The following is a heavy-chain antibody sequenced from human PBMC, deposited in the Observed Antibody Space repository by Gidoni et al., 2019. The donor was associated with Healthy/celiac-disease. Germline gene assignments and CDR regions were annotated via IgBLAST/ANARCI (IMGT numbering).Heavy chain of an antibody. CDR3: ARQRSNLPYYYYYGMDV. CDR2: IYYSGST. J-gene: IGHJ6*02. Sequence: QLQLQESGPGLVKPSETLSLTCTVSGGSISSSSYYWGWIRQPPGKGLEWIGSIYYSGSTYYNPSLKSRVTISVDTSKNQFSLKLSSVTAADTAVYYCARQRSNLPYYYYYGMDVWGQGTTVTVSS. CDR1: GGSISSSSYY. V-gene: IGHV4-39*01. D-gene: IGHD4-4*01.